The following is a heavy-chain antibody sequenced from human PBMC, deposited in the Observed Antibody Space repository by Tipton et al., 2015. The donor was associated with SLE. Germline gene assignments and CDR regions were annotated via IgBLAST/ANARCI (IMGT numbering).Heavy chain of an antibody. D-gene: IGHD2-21*01. CDR3: AGGDCGGDCYTDYYGMDV. V-gene: IGHV4-34*01. J-gene: IGHJ6*02. CDR1: GGSFSDYY. Sequence: LRLSCAVYGGSFSDYYWSWIRQPPGKGLEWIGEINHSGSTNYNPSLKSRVTISLDTSKNQFSLKLNSVTAADTAVYYCAGGDCGGDCYTDYYGMDVWGQGTTVTVSS. CDR2: INHSGST.